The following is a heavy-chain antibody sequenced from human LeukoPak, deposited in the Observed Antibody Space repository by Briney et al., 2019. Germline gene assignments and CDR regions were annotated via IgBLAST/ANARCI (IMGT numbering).Heavy chain of an antibody. D-gene: IGHD3-3*01. J-gene: IGHJ4*02. CDR1: GGPIISYY. Sequence: PSETLSLTCTVSGGPIISYYWSWIRQPPGKGLEWIAYTHSSGNTGYNPSLKSRVTTSLDTSKNHFSLKVTSMTAADTGVYYCARSLPGAIGAADFWGQGTLVTVSS. CDR2: THSSGNT. CDR3: ARSLPGAIGAADF. V-gene: IGHV4-59*01.